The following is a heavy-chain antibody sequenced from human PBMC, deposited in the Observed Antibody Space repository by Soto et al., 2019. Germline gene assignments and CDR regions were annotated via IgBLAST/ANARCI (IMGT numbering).Heavy chain of an antibody. CDR1: GGSISSYY. D-gene: IGHD6-13*01. V-gene: IGHV4-59*08. CDR3: ARHKGYSSSWYYFDY. CDR2: IYYSGST. Sequence: SETLSLTCTVSGGSISSYYWSWIRQPPGKGLERIGYIYYSGSTNYNPSLKSRVTISVDTSKNQFSLKLSSVTAADTALYYCARHKGYSSSWYYFDYWGQGTLVTVS. J-gene: IGHJ4*02.